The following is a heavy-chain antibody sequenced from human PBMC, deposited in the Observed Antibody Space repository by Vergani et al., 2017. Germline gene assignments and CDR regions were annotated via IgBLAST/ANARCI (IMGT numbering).Heavy chain of an antibody. V-gene: IGHV4-34*01. J-gene: IGHJ4*02. Sequence: QVQLQQWGAGLLKPSETLSLTCAVYGGSFSGYYWSWIRQPPGKGREWIGEINHSGSTNYNPSLKSRVTISVDTSKNQFSLKLSSVTAADTAVYYCARGDIYCSGGSCYSIYFDYWGQGTLVTVSS. CDR3: ARGDIYCSGGSCYSIYFDY. CDR2: INHSGST. CDR1: GGSFSGYY. D-gene: IGHD2-15*01.